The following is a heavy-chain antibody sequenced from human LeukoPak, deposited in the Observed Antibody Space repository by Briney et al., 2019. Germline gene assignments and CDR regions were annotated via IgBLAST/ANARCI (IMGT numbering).Heavy chain of an antibody. V-gene: IGHV3-30*02. CDR2: IRSDGSNK. J-gene: IGHJ4*02. D-gene: IGHD2-21*02. Sequence: GGSLRLSCAASGFTFSSYGMHWVRQAPGKGLEWVTFIRSDGSNKYYADSVKGRFTISRDNSKNTLYLQMNTLRADDTAVYYCAKGVKYIVMVTAQHYFDYWGQGTLVTVSS. CDR1: GFTFSSYG. CDR3: AKGVKYIVMVTAQHYFDY.